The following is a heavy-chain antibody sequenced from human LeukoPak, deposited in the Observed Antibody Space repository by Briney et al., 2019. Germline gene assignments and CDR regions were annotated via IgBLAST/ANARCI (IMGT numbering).Heavy chain of an antibody. Sequence: ASVKVSCKASGYTFTSCEINWLRQATGPGLEWMGWMNPNSGNTGYGQSFQGRITMTRDISIGTAYMELSNLTSEDTAIYYCTRGSSGRRDNWGQGTLVTVSA. D-gene: IGHD6-19*01. CDR2: MNPNSGNT. CDR1: GYTFTSCE. J-gene: IGHJ4*02. CDR3: TRGSSGRRDN. V-gene: IGHV1-8*01.